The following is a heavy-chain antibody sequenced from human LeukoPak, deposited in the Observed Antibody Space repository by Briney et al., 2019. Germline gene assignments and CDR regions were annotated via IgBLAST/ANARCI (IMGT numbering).Heavy chain of an antibody. CDR3: AKAPRGYSHGLDY. CDR2: ISGCGGST. J-gene: IGHJ4*02. V-gene: IGHV3-23*01. CDR1: GFTFSSYS. D-gene: IGHD5-18*01. Sequence: GGSLRLSCAASGFTFSSYSMNWVRQAPGKGREWVSAISGCGGSTYYADSVKGRFTISRDNSKNTLYLQMNSLRAEDTAVYYCAKAPRGYSHGLDYWGQGTLVTVSS.